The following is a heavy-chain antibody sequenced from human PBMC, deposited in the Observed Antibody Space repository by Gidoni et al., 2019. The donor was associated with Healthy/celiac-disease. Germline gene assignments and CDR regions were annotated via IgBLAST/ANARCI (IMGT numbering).Heavy chain of an antibody. CDR3: ARDHSPLRQQLAYHDAFDI. CDR1: GFTFSSYG. Sequence: QVQLVESGGGVVQPGRSLRLYCAASGFTFSSYGMHWVRQAPGKGLEWVAVIWYDGSNKYYADSVKGRFTISRDNSKNTLYLQMNSLRAEDTAVYYCARDHSPLRQQLAYHDAFDIWGQGTMVTVSS. V-gene: IGHV3-33*01. CDR2: IWYDGSNK. D-gene: IGHD6-13*01. J-gene: IGHJ3*02.